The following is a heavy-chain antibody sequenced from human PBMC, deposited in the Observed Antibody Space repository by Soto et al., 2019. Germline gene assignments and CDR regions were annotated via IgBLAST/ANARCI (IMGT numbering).Heavy chain of an antibody. CDR3: ARGERGYSYGYGNNWFDP. J-gene: IGHJ5*02. D-gene: IGHD5-18*01. Sequence: PSETLSLTCTVSGGSISSGGYYWSWIRQHPGKGLEWIGYIYYSGSTYYNPSLKSRVTISVDTSKNQFSLKLSSVTAADTAVYYCARGERGYSYGYGNNWFDPWGQGTLVTVSS. CDR1: GGSISSGGYY. CDR2: IYYSGST. V-gene: IGHV4-31*03.